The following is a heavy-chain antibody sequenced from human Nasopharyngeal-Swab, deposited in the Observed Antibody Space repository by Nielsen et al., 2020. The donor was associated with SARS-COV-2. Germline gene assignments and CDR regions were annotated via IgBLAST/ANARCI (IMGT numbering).Heavy chain of an antibody. Sequence: GGSLRLSCKGSGYSFTSYWIGWVRQLPGKGLEWMGRIDPSDSYTNYSPSFQGHVTISADKSISTAYLQWSSLKASDTAMYYCAAIRGPGSYYYGSGDQSMDVWGQGTTVTVSS. CDR2: IDPSDSYT. D-gene: IGHD3-10*01. CDR3: AAIRGPGSYYYGSGDQSMDV. CDR1: GYSFTSYW. J-gene: IGHJ6*02. V-gene: IGHV5-10-1*01.